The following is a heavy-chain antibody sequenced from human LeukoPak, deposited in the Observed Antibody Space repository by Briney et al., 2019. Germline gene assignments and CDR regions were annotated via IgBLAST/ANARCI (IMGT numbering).Heavy chain of an antibody. CDR2: ISGGGITT. J-gene: IGHJ4*02. CDR1: GFTFSNYA. CDR3: PRQSYASGWSPFDY. Sequence: GGSLRLSCAASGFTFSNYAMSWVRQAPGKGLEWVSTISGGGITTYYADSAKGRFTISRDNSKNTMFLQMNSLRADDTAVYYCPRQSYASGWSPFDYWGQGILVTVSS. V-gene: IGHV3-23*01. D-gene: IGHD6-19*01.